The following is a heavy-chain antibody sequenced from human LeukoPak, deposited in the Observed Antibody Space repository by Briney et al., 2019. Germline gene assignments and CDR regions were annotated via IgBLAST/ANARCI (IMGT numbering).Heavy chain of an antibody. CDR2: IKQDGSEK. V-gene: IGHV3-7*01. CDR3: ARAPAWFGELFDGYYFDY. Sequence: GGSLRLSCAASGFTFSSYWMSWVRQAPGKGLGWVANIKQDGSEKYYVDSVKGRFTISRDKAKTSLYLQMNSLRAEDTAVYYCARAPAWFGELFDGYYFDYWGQGTLVTVSS. CDR1: GFTFSSYW. D-gene: IGHD3-10*01. J-gene: IGHJ4*02.